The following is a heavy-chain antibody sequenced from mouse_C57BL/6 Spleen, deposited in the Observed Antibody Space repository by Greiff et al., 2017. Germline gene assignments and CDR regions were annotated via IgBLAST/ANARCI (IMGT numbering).Heavy chain of an antibody. Sequence: EVHLVESGGGLVKPGGSLKLSCAASGFTFSSYAMSWVRQTPEKRLAWVATISDGGSYTYYPDNVKGRFTISRDNAKNNLYLQMSHMKSEDTAMYYCARDDSKGFAYWGQGTLVTVSA. CDR1: GFTFSSYA. V-gene: IGHV5-4*01. J-gene: IGHJ3*01. D-gene: IGHD2-5*01. CDR2: ISDGGSYT. CDR3: ARDDSKGFAY.